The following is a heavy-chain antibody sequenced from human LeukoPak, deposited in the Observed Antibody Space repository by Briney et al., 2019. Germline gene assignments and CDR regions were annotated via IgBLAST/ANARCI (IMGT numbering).Heavy chain of an antibody. D-gene: IGHD1-1*01. J-gene: IGHJ4*02. V-gene: IGHV3-48*01. Sequence: GGSLRLSCAASGFTFSNYNLNWVRQAPGKGPEWVSYISNSASTIYYADSVKGRFTISRDNAKNSLYLQMNSLRAEDTAAYYCARDRDKVLGDYWGQGTLVTISS. CDR3: ARDRDKVLGDY. CDR2: ISNSASTI. CDR1: GFTFSNYN.